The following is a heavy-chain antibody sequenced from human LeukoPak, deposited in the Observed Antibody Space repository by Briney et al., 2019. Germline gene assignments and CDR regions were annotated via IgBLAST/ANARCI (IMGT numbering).Heavy chain of an antibody. CDR3: AKDSSYYGSGRGDAFDI. CDR1: GFTVSSNS. J-gene: IGHJ3*02. D-gene: IGHD3-10*01. Sequence: GGSLRLSCTVSGFTVSSNSMSWVRQAPGKGLEWVSFIYSGGNTHYADSVKGRFTISRGNSKNTLYLQMNSLRAEDTAVYYCAKDSSYYGSGRGDAFDIWGQGTMVTVSS. CDR2: IYSGGNT. V-gene: IGHV3-53*01.